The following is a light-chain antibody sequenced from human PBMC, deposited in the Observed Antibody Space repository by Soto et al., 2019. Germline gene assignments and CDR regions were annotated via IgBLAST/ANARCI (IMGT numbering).Light chain of an antibody. Sequence: DIQMTQSPSSLSASVGDRVTITCRASQGISSWLAWYQQKPGTAPKLLIYHASTLESGVPSRFSGSGSGTDFTLTISSLQPEDFATYYCQQSYSTSITFGQGTRLEIK. J-gene: IGKJ5*01. CDR1: QGISSW. V-gene: IGKV1-39*01. CDR2: HAS. CDR3: QQSYSTSIT.